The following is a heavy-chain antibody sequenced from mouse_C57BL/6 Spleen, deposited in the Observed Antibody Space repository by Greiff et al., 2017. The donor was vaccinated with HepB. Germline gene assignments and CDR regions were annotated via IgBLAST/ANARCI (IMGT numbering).Heavy chain of an antibody. CDR3: ARRAYYSKEDAMDY. V-gene: IGHV1-80*01. D-gene: IGHD2-5*01. CDR1: GYAFSSYW. CDR2: IYPGDGDT. Sequence: VQLQQSGAELVKPGASVKLSCKASGYAFSSYWMNWVKQRPGKGLEWIGQIYPGDGDTNYNGKFKGKATLTADKSSSTAYMQLSSLTSEDSAVYSCARRAYYSKEDAMDYWGQGTSVTVSS. J-gene: IGHJ4*01.